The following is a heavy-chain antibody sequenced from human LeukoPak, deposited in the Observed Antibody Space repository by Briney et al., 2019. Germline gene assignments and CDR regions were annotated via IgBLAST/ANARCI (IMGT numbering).Heavy chain of an antibody. J-gene: IGHJ4*02. CDR3: TRGGEEPFDY. CDR1: GFTFTRFW. V-gene: IGHV3-74*01. D-gene: IGHD3-10*01. Sequence: SGGSLRLSCAGSGFTFTRFWMHWVRHAPGKGPVWVARINVEGTTTTYADSVEGRFTISRDENTLYLQMNHLRVDDTAVYYCTRGGEEPFDYWGQGTLVTVSP. CDR2: INVEGTTT.